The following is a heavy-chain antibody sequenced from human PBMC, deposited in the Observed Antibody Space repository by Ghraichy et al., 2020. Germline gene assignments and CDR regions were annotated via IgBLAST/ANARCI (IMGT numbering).Heavy chain of an antibody. CDR1: GFTFSSYD. J-gene: IGHJ2*01. D-gene: IGHD5-24*01. V-gene: IGHV3-13*05. Sequence: GESLNISCAASGFTFSSYDMHWVRQATGKGLEWVSAIGTAGDPYYPGSVKGRFTISRENAKNSLYLQMNSLRAGDTAVYYCARGIEMATNWYFDLWGRGTLVTVSS. CDR3: ARGIEMATNWYFDL. CDR2: IGTAGDP.